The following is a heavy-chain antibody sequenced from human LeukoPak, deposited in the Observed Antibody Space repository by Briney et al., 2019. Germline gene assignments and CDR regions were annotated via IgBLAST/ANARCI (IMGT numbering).Heavy chain of an antibody. CDR3: TRLMYYNYVWGSYPLGPFDY. CDR2: INYSGGT. Sequence: SGTLTPPCTVSGGSNSSSGYYWGWIRPPPGKGVEGSGGINYSGGTYYNPSLKSRVTISVDTSKNQVSLKLNSVTAADTAVYYCTRLMYYNYVWGSYPLGPFDYWGQGTLVTVSS. J-gene: IGHJ4*02. CDR1: GGSNSSSGYY. V-gene: IGHV4-39*01. D-gene: IGHD3-16*01.